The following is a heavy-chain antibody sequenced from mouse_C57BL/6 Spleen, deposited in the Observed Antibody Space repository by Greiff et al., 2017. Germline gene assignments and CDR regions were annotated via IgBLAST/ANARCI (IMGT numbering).Heavy chain of an antibody. V-gene: IGHV7-3*01. CDR1: GFTFTDYY. J-gene: IGHJ3*01. D-gene: IGHD2-2*01. CDR2: IRNKANGYTT. CDR3: ARWNYGYDGSFFAY. Sequence: EVNVVESGGGLVQPGGSLSLSCAASGFTFTDYYMSWVRQPPGKALEWLGFIRNKANGYTTEYSASVKGRFTISRDNSQSILYLQMNALRAEDSATYYCARWNYGYDGSFFAYWGKGTLVTVSA.